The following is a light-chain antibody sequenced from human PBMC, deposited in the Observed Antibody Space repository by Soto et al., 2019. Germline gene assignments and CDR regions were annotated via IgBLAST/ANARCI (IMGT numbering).Light chain of an antibody. CDR3: QPSYRTPYT. J-gene: IGKJ2*01. CDR2: AAS. V-gene: IGKV1-39*01. CDR1: QSISSY. Sequence: DIQMNQSPSSLSASVGDRVTITCRASQSISSYLNWYQQKPGQAPKLLIYAASSLQSGVPSRFSGSGSGTDFTLTISSLQPEELATYYCQPSYRTPYTFGQGTKLEIK.